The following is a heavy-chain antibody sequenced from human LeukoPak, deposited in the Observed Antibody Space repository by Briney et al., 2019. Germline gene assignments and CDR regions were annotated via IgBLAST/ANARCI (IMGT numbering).Heavy chain of an antibody. CDR3: ARDQAGSTTY. CDR2: IRYDGSSK. V-gene: IGHV3-30*02. CDR1: GFIFSNYG. J-gene: IGHJ4*02. Sequence: GGSLRLSCVASGFIFSNYGMHWVRQAPGKGLEWVAIIRYDGSSKNYADSVKGRFTTSRDNSKNTVYLQMSSLRTGDTAMYYCARDQAGSTTYWGQGTPVTVSS. D-gene: IGHD1-26*01.